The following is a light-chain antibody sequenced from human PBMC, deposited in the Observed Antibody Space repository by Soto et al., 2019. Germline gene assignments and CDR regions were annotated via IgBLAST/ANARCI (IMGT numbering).Light chain of an antibody. CDR2: AAS. V-gene: IGKV3-15*01. CDR1: QRVSSH. CDR3: HQYNNWPWT. Sequence: DTVMTQSPVPLSVSPGDTATLSCRASQRVSSHLAWYQQKPGQAPRLLIYAASTRATGIPVRFSGSGSETECTLTIRSLQSEDVALYYCHQYNNWPWTFGQGTKVDIK. J-gene: IGKJ1*01.